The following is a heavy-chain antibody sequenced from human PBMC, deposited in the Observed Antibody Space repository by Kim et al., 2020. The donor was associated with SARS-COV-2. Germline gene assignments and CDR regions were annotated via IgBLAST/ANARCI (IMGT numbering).Heavy chain of an antibody. CDR3: ARTRFLEWLLPKGDAFDI. D-gene: IGHD3-3*01. V-gene: IGHV3-30*07. J-gene: IGHJ3*02. Sequence: KGRFTISRDNSKNTLYLQMNSLRAEDTAVYYCARTRFLEWLLPKGDAFDIWGQGTMVTVSS.